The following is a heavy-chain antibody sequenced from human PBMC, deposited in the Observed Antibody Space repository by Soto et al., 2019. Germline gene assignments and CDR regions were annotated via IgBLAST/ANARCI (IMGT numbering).Heavy chain of an antibody. CDR3: ASRSNDYGGAFDY. CDR2: IYYSGST. CDR1: GGSISSSSYY. J-gene: IGHJ4*02. Sequence: SETLSLTCTVSGGSISSSSYYWGWIRQPPGKGLEWIGSIYYSGSTYYNPSLKSRVTISVDTSKNQFSLKLSSVTAADTAVYYCASRSNDYGGAFDYWGPGTLVTVSS. V-gene: IGHV4-39*01. D-gene: IGHD4-17*01.